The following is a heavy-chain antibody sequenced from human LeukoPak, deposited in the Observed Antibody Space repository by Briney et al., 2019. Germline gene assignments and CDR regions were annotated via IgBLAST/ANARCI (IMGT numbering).Heavy chain of an antibody. Sequence: SETLSLTCAVYGGSFSGYYWSWIRQPPGKGLEWIGEINHSGSTNYNPSLKSRVTISVDTSKNQFSLKLSSVTAAVTAVYYCARGYDYCDYWGQGTLVTVSS. CDR1: GGSFSGYY. CDR3: ARGYDYCDY. D-gene: IGHD5-12*01. V-gene: IGHV4-34*01. J-gene: IGHJ4*02. CDR2: INHSGST.